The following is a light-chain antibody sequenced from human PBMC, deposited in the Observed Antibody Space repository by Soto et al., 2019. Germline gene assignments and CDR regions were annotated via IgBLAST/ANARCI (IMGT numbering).Light chain of an antibody. CDR3: SSSTSTSTPYV. Sequence: QSALTQAASVSGSPGQSITISCTGTSSDVGGYNYVSWYQQHPVKAPKLMIYDVTNRPSGVSDRFSGSKSGNTASLTISGLHAEDEADYYCSSSTSTSTPYVFGTGTKLTVL. J-gene: IGLJ1*01. CDR1: SSDVGGYNY. V-gene: IGLV2-14*01. CDR2: DVT.